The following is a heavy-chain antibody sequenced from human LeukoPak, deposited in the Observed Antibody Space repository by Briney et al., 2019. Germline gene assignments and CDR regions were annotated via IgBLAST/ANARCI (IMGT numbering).Heavy chain of an antibody. CDR2: INHSGST. V-gene: IGHV4-59*01. D-gene: IGHD4-23*01. CDR3: ARDFNSLFDY. Sequence: PSETLSLTCTVSGGSISSNYWSWIRQTPGKGLEWIAYINHSGSTNYNPSLQSRVTISVDTSKNQFSLKLSSVTAADTAVYYCARDFNSLFDYWGQGTLVTVSS. J-gene: IGHJ4*02. CDR1: GGSISSNY.